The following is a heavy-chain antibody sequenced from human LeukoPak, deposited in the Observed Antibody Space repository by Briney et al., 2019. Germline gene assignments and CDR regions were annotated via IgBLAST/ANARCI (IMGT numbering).Heavy chain of an antibody. D-gene: IGHD3-10*01. CDR3: ARDYGGGFDY. J-gene: IGHJ4*02. CDR1: AFTFSDYW. Sequence: GGSLGLSCAASAFTFSDYWVNWVRQAPGKGLEWVANIKQDGSEKYYVDSVKGRFTISRDNAKNSLYLQMNSLRAEDTAVYYCARDYGGGFDYWGQGTLVTVSS. CDR2: IKQDGSEK. V-gene: IGHV3-7*05.